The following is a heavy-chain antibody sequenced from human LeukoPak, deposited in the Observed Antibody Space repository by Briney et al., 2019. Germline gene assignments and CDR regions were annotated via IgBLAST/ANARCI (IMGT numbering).Heavy chain of an antibody. Sequence: GASVKVSCKPSGYTFTKYYIHWVRQAPGQGLEWMGIINPSVGTTLYSQKFQGRVTLTRDTSTTTVYMEVTSLRSDDTAVYYCATEEMMVILALDMWGQGTMVTVSS. J-gene: IGHJ3*02. CDR2: INPSVGTT. CDR1: GYTFTKYY. D-gene: IGHD3-22*01. V-gene: IGHV1-46*01. CDR3: ATEEMMVILALDM.